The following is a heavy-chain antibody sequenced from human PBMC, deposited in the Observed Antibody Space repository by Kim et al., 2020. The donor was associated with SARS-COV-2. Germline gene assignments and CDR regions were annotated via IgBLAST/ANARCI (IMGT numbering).Heavy chain of an antibody. V-gene: IGHV4-39*06. J-gene: IGHJ5*02. Sequence: SETLSLTCTVSGGSISSSSYYWGWIRQPTGKGLEWIGSSSYSGSSYYDPSLQSRVTISVDTSKNQFPLKLISVTAADTGVYYCASMDITIFSPNWFVPWGQGTLVTVS. CDR3: ASMDITIFSPNWFVP. CDR1: GGSISSSSYY. CDR2: SSYSGSS. D-gene: IGHD3-3*01.